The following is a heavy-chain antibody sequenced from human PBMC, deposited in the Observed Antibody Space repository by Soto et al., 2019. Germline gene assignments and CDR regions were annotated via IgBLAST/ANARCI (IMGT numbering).Heavy chain of an antibody. CDR3: ARAVDTAMVPFDY. D-gene: IGHD5-18*01. J-gene: IGHJ4*02. Sequence: SETLSLTCTVSGGSISSYYWSWTRQPPGKGLEWIGYIYYSGSTNYNPSLKSRVTISVDTSKNQFSLKLSSVTAADTAVYYCARAVDTAMVPFDYWGQGTQVTVSS. CDR1: GGSISSYY. V-gene: IGHV4-59*01. CDR2: IYYSGST.